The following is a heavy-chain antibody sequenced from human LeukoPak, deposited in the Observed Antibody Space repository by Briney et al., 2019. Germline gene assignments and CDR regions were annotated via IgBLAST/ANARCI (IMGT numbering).Heavy chain of an antibody. CDR3: ARDLISSGGALDY. CDR1: GGSISSSS. CDR2: ISSSSSYI. V-gene: IGHV3-21*01. D-gene: IGHD1-26*01. Sequence: PSETLSLTCTVSGGSISSSSYYWGWIRQPPGKGLEWVSSISSSSSYIYYADSVKGRFTISRDNAKNSLYLQMNSLRAEDTAVYYCARDLISSGGALDYWGQGTLVTVSS. J-gene: IGHJ4*02.